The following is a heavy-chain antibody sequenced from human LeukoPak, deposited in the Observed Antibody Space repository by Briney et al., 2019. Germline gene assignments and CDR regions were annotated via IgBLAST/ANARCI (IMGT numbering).Heavy chain of an antibody. V-gene: IGHV5-51*01. CDR2: IYPGDSDT. J-gene: IGHJ5*02. CDR1: GYSFTSYW. Sequence: GESLKISCKGSGYSFTSYWIGWVRQMPGKGLEWMGIIYPGDSDTRYSPSFQGQVTISADKSISTAYLQRSSLKASDTAMYYCARHVSTREYINWFDPWGQGTLVTVSS. CDR3: ARHVSTREYINWFDP. D-gene: IGHD6-6*01.